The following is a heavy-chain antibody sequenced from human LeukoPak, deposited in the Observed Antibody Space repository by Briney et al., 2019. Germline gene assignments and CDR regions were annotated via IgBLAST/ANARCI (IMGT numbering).Heavy chain of an antibody. CDR1: GFTFSSYE. J-gene: IGHJ4*02. CDR3: VREYGCVDY. CDR2: ISGGGNTI. Sequence: GGSLRLSCAASGFTFSSYEMNWVRQAPGKGLEWLSYISGGGNTIYYADSVKGRFTISRDNAKNSLYLQMNSLRGEDTAVYYCVREYGCVDYWGQGTRVTVSS. V-gene: IGHV3-48*03. D-gene: IGHD5-24*01.